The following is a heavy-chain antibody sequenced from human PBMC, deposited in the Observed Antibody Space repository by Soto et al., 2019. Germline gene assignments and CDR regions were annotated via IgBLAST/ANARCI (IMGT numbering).Heavy chain of an antibody. CDR1: GGSISSYY. Sequence: KPSETLSLTCTVSGGSISSYYWSWIRQPPGKGLEWIGYIYYSGSTNYNPSLKSRVTISVDTSKNQFSLKLSSVTAADTAVYYCARAGDFWSGYYYYCGMDVWGQGTTVTVSS. D-gene: IGHD3-3*01. J-gene: IGHJ6*02. V-gene: IGHV4-59*01. CDR3: ARAGDFWSGYYYYCGMDV. CDR2: IYYSGST.